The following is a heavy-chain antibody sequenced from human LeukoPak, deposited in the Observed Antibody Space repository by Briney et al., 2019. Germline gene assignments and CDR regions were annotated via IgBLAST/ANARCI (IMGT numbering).Heavy chain of an antibody. J-gene: IGHJ3*02. Sequence: GRSLRLSCAASGFTFSSYAMHWVRQAPGKVLEWVAVISYDGSNKYYADSVKGRFTISRDNAKNSLYLQMNSLRAEDTAVYYCARDRGLTTVTTDDAFDIWGQGTMVTVSS. CDR1: GFTFSSYA. CDR3: ARDRGLTTVTTDDAFDI. V-gene: IGHV3-30*04. CDR2: ISYDGSNK. D-gene: IGHD4-17*01.